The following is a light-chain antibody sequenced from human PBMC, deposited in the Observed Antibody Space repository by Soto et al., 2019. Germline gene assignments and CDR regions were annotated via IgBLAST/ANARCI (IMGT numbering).Light chain of an antibody. CDR1: QGISSY. CDR3: QQYYRYPRT. J-gene: IGKJ1*01. Sequence: AIRMTQTTSSFSASTGDRVTITCRASQGISSYLAWYQQKPGKTPKLLIYAASALQGGVPSRFSGSGSGTDFTLSSSCLQSEDYATYYCQQYYRYPRTFGQGTNVEIK. CDR2: AAS. V-gene: IGKV1-8*01.